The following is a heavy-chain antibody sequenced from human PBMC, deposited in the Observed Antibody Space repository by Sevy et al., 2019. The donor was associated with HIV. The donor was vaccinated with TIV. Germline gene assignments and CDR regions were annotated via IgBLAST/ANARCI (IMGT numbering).Heavy chain of an antibody. D-gene: IGHD2-15*01. Sequence: SETLSLTCTVSGGSISSGDYYWSWIRQPPGKGLEWIGYIYYSGSTYYNPSLKSRVTISVDTSKNQFSLKLSSVTAADTAVYYCARGVVVVAATRDDAFDIWGQGTMVTVSS. CDR1: GGSISSGDYY. V-gene: IGHV4-30-4*01. J-gene: IGHJ3*02. CDR3: ARGVVVVAATRDDAFDI. CDR2: IYYSGST.